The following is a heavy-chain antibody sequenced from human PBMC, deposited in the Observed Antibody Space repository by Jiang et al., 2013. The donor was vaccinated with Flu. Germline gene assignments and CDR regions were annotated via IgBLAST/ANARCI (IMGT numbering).Heavy chain of an antibody. V-gene: IGHV1-18*01. Sequence: EWMGWISAYNGNTNYAQKLQGRVTMTTDTSTSTAYMELRSLRSDDTAVYYCARDPSGSPLDVFWGWFDPWGQGTLVTVSS. CDR3: ARDPSGSPLDVFWGWFDP. D-gene: IGHD1-26*01. J-gene: IGHJ5*02. CDR2: ISAYNGNT.